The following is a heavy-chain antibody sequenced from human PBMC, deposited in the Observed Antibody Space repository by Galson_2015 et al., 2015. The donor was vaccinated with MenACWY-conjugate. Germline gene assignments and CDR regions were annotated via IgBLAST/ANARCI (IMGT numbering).Heavy chain of an antibody. CDR1: GYTFTVYG. D-gene: IGHD2-15*01. CDR2: ISPSAGIT. CDR3: AKDMLVGGSDGFDI. J-gene: IGHJ3*02. Sequence: SVKVSCKASGYTFTVYGINWVRQAPGQGLEWMGWISPSAGITHYAQKFQGRVSMNRDTSTSTVYMELSSLKSDDTAVYYCAKDMLVGGSDGFDIWG. V-gene: IGHV1-18*04.